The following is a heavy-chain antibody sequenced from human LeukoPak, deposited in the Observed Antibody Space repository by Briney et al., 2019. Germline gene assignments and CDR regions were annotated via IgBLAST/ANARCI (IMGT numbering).Heavy chain of an antibody. D-gene: IGHD6-13*01. CDR1: GGSISSSSYY. CDR2: IYYSGST. Sequence: SETPSLTCTVSGGSISSSSYYWGWIRQPPGTGLEWIGSIYYSGSTYYNPSLKSRVTISVDTSKNQFSLKLSSVTAADTAVYYCASDYSSSWYYFDYWGQGTLVTVSS. V-gene: IGHV4-39*01. CDR3: ASDYSSSWYYFDY. J-gene: IGHJ4*02.